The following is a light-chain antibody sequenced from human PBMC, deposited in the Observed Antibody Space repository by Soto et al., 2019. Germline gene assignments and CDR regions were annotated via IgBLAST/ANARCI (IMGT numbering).Light chain of an antibody. CDR2: AAS. CDR3: QQLNNYPRT. V-gene: IGKV1-9*01. CDR1: QGISSY. Sequence: DIPLTQSPSFLSASVGDRVTITCRASQGISSYLAWYQQKPGKAPKLLISAASTLQSSVPSRFSGSGSGTEFTLTITSLQPEDFATYYCQQLNNYPRTFGQGTKVEIK. J-gene: IGKJ1*01.